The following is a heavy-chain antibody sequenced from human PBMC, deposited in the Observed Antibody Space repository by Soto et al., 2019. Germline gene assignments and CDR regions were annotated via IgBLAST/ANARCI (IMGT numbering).Heavy chain of an antibody. J-gene: IGHJ4*02. V-gene: IGHV4-30-4*01. CDR3: ARGDSSSWYWSY. Sequence: SETLSLTCTVSGGSISSGDYYWSWIRQPPGKGLEWIGYIYYSGSTYYNPSLKSQVTISVDTSKNQFSLKLSSVTAADTAVYYCARGDSSSWYWSYWGQGTLVTVSS. D-gene: IGHD6-13*01. CDR2: IYYSGST. CDR1: GGSISSGDYY.